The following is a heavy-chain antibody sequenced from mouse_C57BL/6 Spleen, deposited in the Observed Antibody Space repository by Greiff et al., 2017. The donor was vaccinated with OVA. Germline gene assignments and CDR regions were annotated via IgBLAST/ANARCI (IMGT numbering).Heavy chain of an antibody. D-gene: IGHD2-5*01. CDR2: IDPSDSYT. V-gene: IGHV1-59*01. Sequence: VQLQQPGAELVRPGTSVKLSCKASGYTFTSYWMHWVKQRPGQGLEWIGVIDPSDSYTNYNQKFKGKATLTVDTSSSTAYMQLSSLTSEDAAVYYCARDERDSKHWYFGVWGTGTTVTVSS. CDR3: ARDERDSKHWYFGV. J-gene: IGHJ1*03. CDR1: GYTFTSYW.